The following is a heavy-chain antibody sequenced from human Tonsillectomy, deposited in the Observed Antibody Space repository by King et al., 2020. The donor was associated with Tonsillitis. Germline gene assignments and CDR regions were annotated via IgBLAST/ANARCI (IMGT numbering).Heavy chain of an antibody. CDR3: ARDLLVGGASWVDP. J-gene: IGHJ5*01. CDR1: GGSISSYY. CDR2: IYYSGST. D-gene: IGHD3-10*01. Sequence: QMQLQESGPGLVKPSETLSLTCTVSGGSISSYYWSWIRQPPGKGLEWIGYIYYSGSTNYNPSLKSRVTISVDTSKNQFSLKLSSVTAADTAVYYCARDLLVGGASWVDPWGQGTPVTVPP. V-gene: IGHV4-59*01.